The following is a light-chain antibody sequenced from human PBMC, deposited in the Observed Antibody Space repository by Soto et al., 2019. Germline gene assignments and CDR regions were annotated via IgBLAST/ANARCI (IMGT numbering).Light chain of an antibody. CDR2: DAS. J-gene: IGKJ1*01. V-gene: IGKV3-11*01. Sequence: EIVLTQSPATLSLSPGERATLSCRASQSVSSNLAWYQQKPGQAPRLLIYDASNRATDIPARFSGSGSGTDFTLTISRLEPEDFAVYYCLQRSGWPWTFGQGTKVEIK. CDR3: LQRSGWPWT. CDR1: QSVSSN.